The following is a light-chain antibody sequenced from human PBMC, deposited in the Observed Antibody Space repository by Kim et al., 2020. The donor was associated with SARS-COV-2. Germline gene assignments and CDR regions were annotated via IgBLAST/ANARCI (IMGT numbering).Light chain of an antibody. Sequence: VSPGERATLSCRASQSIINNLAWYQQKPGQAPRLLISGASTRATGIPARFSGSGSGTEFTLTINSLQSEDFALYYCQQYNSWLITFGQGTRLEIK. J-gene: IGKJ5*01. CDR1: QSIINN. CDR3: QQYNSWLIT. CDR2: GAS. V-gene: IGKV3-15*01.